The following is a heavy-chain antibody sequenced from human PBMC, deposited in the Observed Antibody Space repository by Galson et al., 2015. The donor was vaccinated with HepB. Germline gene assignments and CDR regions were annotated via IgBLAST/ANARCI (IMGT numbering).Heavy chain of an antibody. J-gene: IGHJ6*03. Sequence: SVKVSCKASGYTFTSYDINWVRQATGQGLEWMGWMNPNSGNTGYAQKFQGRVTMTRNTSIGTAYMELSSLRSEDTAVYYCARRGSGWYTHYYYYMDVWGKGTTVTVSS. D-gene: IGHD6-19*01. CDR3: ARRGSGWYTHYYYYMDV. CDR1: GYTFTSYD. CDR2: MNPNSGNT. V-gene: IGHV1-8*01.